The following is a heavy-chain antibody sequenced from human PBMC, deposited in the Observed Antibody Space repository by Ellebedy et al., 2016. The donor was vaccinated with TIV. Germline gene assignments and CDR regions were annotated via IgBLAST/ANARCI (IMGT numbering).Heavy chain of an antibody. CDR3: ARGGLDPYYYYGMDV. Sequence: ASVKVSXXASGYTFTSYYMHWVRQAPGQGLEWMGIINPSGGSTSYAQKFQGRVTMTRDTSTSTVYMELSSLRSEDTAVYYCARGGLDPYYYYGMDVWGQGTTVTVSS. V-gene: IGHV1-46*01. CDR2: INPSGGST. CDR1: GYTFTSYY. J-gene: IGHJ6*02.